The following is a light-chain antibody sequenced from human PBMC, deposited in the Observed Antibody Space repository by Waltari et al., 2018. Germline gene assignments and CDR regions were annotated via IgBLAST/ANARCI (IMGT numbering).Light chain of an antibody. CDR2: DVN. CDR3: SSYGGSDNLV. Sequence: QSALTQPPSASGSPGQSVTISCTGSSSDVGGYNYVSWYQLYPGKAPKLMIYDVNKRPSGVPDRFSGSKSGNTTSLTVSGLQTDDEADYYCSSYGGSDNLVFGGGTKLTVL. J-gene: IGLJ2*01. V-gene: IGLV2-8*01. CDR1: SSDVGGYNY.